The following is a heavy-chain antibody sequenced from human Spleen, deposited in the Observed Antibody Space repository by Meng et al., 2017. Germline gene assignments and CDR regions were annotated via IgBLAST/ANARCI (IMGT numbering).Heavy chain of an antibody. CDR1: GGSISSIDW. J-gene: IGHJ4*02. CDR3: ASWIYSCGWQ. D-gene: IGHD6-19*01. Sequence: QVQLEESGPGLVEPSGPLSLTCVVSGGSISSIDWWSWVRQPPGKGLEWIGEIYHGGDTNYNPSLKSRVTIAIDKSKNQFSLKLTSVTAADTAVYYCASWIYSCGWQWGQGALVTVSS. V-gene: IGHV4/OR15-8*02. CDR2: IYHGGDT.